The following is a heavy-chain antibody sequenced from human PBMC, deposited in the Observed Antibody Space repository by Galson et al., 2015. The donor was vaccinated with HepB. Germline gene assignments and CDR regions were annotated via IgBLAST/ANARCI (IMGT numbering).Heavy chain of an antibody. Sequence: SVKVSCKASGGSFNTYAISWLRQAPGQGLEWMGGIIPMFDTAIYAQKFQGRVTNTADKSTNTAYMDLSSLRSEDTAGYYCARDRADYYDSSGYSGAFDIWGHGTMVTVSS. CDR3: ARDRADYYDSSGYSGAFDI. CDR2: IIPMFDTA. CDR1: GGSFNTYA. D-gene: IGHD3-22*01. V-gene: IGHV1-69*06. J-gene: IGHJ3*02.